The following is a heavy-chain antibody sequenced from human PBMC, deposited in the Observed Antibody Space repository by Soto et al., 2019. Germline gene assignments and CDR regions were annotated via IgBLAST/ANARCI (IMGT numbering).Heavy chain of an antibody. CDR3: ARSMSGGGPTPFDY. V-gene: IGHV3-74*01. J-gene: IGHJ4*02. CDR1: GFTFSSYW. CDR2: INSDGSST. D-gene: IGHD3-10*01. Sequence: GGSLRLSCAASGFTFSSYWMHWVRQAPGKGLVWVSRINSDGSSTSYADSVKGRFTISRDNAKNTLYLQMNSLRAEDTAVYYCARSMSGGGPTPFDYWGQGTLVTVSS.